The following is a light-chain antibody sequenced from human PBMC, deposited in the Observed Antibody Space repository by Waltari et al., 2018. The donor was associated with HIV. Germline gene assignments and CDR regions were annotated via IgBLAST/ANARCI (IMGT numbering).Light chain of an antibody. CDR1: QTVRSS. CDR3: QQYYTFPRT. Sequence: DIQIIQSPPSLSASVGQRVTITCRASQTVRSSLAWYQQRPGKAPKSLVYGASKLQTEVPSRFSAGGSGTNFSLTISSLKPEDFATYICQQYYTFPRTFGRGTRVDMK. CDR2: GAS. J-gene: IGKJ1*01. V-gene: IGKV1D-16*01.